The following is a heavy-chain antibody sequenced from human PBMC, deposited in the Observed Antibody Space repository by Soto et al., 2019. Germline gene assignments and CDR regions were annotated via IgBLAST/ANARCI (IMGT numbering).Heavy chain of an antibody. Sequence: SVKVSCKASGGTFSSYAISWVRQAPGQGLEWMGGIIPIFGTANYAQKFQARVTITACKSTSTAYMELSSLGSEDTAVYYCARGITMVQGVAWFDPWGQGTLVTVSS. J-gene: IGHJ5*02. V-gene: IGHV1-69*06. CDR2: IIPIFGTA. CDR1: GGTFSSYA. D-gene: IGHD3-10*01. CDR3: ARGITMVQGVAWFDP.